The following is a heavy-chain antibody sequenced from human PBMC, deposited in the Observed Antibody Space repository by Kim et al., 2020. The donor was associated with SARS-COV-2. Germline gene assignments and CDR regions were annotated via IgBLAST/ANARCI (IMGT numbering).Heavy chain of an antibody. J-gene: IGHJ6*02. CDR3: AKGNDYYYYYGMDV. Sequence: YADSVKGRFTISRDNSKNTLYLQMNSLRAEDTAVYYCAKGNDYYYYYGMDVWGQGTTVTVSS. V-gene: IGHV3-30*02.